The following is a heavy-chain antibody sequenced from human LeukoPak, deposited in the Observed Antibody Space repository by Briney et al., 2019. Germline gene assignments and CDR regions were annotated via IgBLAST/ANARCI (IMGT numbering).Heavy chain of an antibody. CDR2: IKHNGGEK. Sequence: GGSLRLSCVASGFTFTDYFMSWVRQAPGKGLEWVASIKHNGGEKYYVDSVKGRFTISRDNAKNSLYLEMSSLRVEDTAVYYCARDRGWRSSGYYLYHFDYWSQGTLVTVSS. CDR3: ARDRGWRSSGYYLYHFDY. D-gene: IGHD3-22*01. CDR1: GFTFTDYF. V-gene: IGHV3-7*01. J-gene: IGHJ4*02.